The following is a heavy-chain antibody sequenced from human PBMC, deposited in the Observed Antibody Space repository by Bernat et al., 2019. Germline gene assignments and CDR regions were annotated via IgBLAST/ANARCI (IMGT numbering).Heavy chain of an antibody. V-gene: IGHV3-30-3*01. Sequence: QVQLVEFGGGVVQPGRSLRLSCAASGFTFSSYAMHWVRQAPGKGLEWVAVISYDGSNKYYADSVKGRFTSYRDNSKITLCLQMNRLRAEYTAVYYCARENINDDFWSGYSAYYFDYWGQGTLVTVSS. CDR2: ISYDGSNK. CDR3: ARENINDDFWSGYSAYYFDY. D-gene: IGHD3-3*01. J-gene: IGHJ4*02. CDR1: GFTFSSYA.